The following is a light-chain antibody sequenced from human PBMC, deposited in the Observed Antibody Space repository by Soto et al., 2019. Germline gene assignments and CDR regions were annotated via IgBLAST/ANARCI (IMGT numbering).Light chain of an antibody. J-gene: IGLJ1*01. V-gene: IGLV2-14*01. CDR2: EVS. CDR3: SSYTSSSTLDV. Sequence: QSGLTQPASVSGSPGQSITISCTGASSDVGGYNYVSWYQQHPGKAPKLLIYEVSNRPSGVSNRFSGSKSGNTASLTISGLQAEDEADYYCSSYTSSSTLDVFGTGTKLTVL. CDR1: SSDVGGYNY.